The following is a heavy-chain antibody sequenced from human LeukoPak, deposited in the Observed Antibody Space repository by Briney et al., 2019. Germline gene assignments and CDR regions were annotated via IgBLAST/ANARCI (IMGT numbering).Heavy chain of an antibody. D-gene: IGHD4-23*01. J-gene: IGHJ4*02. Sequence: GGSLRLSCAASGFTFSSYSMNWVRQAPGKGLEWVSYISTGSSTIYYADSVKGRFTISRDNAKNSLYLQMNSLRAEDTAVYYCAKEQSREVVTSYYFDYWGQGTLVTVSS. CDR1: GFTFSSYS. CDR2: ISTGSSTI. CDR3: AKEQSREVVTSYYFDY. V-gene: IGHV3-48*01.